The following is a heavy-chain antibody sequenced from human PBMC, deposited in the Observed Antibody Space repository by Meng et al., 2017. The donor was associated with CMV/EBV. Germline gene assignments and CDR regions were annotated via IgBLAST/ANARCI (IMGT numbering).Heavy chain of an antibody. Sequence: VQLQESGPGLVKPSETLSLTCTVSGGSISSYYWSWIRQPAGKGLEWIGRIYTSGSTNYNPSLKSQVTMSVDTSKNQFSLKLSSVTAADTAVYYCARAAVDLSKDYFDYWGQGTLVTVSS. V-gene: IGHV4-4*07. J-gene: IGHJ4*02. D-gene: IGHD2-15*01. CDR2: IYTSGST. CDR1: GGSISSYY. CDR3: ARAAVDLSKDYFDY.